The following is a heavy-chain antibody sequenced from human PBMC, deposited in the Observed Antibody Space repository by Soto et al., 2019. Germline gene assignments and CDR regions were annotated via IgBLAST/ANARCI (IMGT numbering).Heavy chain of an antibody. CDR2: ISSSSSYI. J-gene: IGHJ6*02. CDR1: GFTFSSYS. D-gene: IGHD6-19*01. V-gene: IGHV3-21*01. CDR3: ARDSIAVAGRPYYYYYYGMDV. Sequence: GGSLRLSCAASGFTFSSYSMNWVRQAPGKGLEWVSSISSSSSYIYYADSVKGRFTISRDNAKNSRYLQMNSLRAEDTAVYDLARDSIAVAGRPYYYYYYGMDVWGQGTTVTVSS.